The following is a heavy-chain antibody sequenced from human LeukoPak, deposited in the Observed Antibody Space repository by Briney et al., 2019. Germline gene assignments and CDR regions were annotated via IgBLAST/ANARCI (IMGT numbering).Heavy chain of an antibody. J-gene: IGHJ5*02. CDR1: GVSISSSNYY. CDR2: MYYSGNT. D-gene: IGHD6-13*01. CDR3: ARTPYSSTWYYRWFDP. V-gene: IGHV4-39*07. Sequence: SETLSLTCSVSGVSISSSNYYWGWVRQPPGQRPEWIGSMYYSGNTYYNPSLKSRVTISFDTSKNQFSLKLTSVTAADTAIYFCARTPYSSTWYYRWFDPWGQGTLVTVSS.